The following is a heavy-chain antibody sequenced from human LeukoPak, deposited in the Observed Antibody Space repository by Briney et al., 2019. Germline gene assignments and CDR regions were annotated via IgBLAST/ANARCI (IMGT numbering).Heavy chain of an antibody. CDR1: GFTFSSYA. Sequence: GESLRLSCAASGFTFSSYAMHWVRQAPGKGLEWVSGISWNSGSIGYADSVKGRFTISRDNAKNSLYLQMNSLRAEDTALYYCAKDIGAVAGYAFDIWGQGTMVTVSS. CDR3: AKDIGAVAGYAFDI. CDR2: ISWNSGSI. D-gene: IGHD6-19*01. J-gene: IGHJ3*02. V-gene: IGHV3-9*01.